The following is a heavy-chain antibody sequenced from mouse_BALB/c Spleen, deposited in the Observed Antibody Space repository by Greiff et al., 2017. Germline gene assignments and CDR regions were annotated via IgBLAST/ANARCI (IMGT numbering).Heavy chain of an antibody. CDR3: ARGGVSNYFDY. V-gene: IGHV5-9-3*01. CDR1: GFTFSSYA. D-gene: IGHD6-2*01. CDR2: ISSGGSYT. J-gene: IGHJ2*01. Sequence: EVQVVESGGGLVKPGGSLKLSCAASGFTFSSYAMSWVRQTPEKRLEWVATISSGGSYTYYPDSVKGRFTISRDNAKNTLYLQMSSLRSEDTAMYYCARGGVSNYFDYWGQGTTLTVSS.